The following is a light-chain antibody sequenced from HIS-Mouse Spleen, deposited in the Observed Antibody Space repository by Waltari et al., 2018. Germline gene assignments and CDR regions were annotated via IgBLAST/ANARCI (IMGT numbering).Light chain of an antibody. V-gene: IGLV2-23*01. CDR1: SSDVGSYNL. Sequence: QSALTQPASVSGSPGQSITISCTGTSSDVGSYNLVSWYQQHPGKAPKPMIYEGSKRPAGVSKRFSGSKSGNTASRTISGLQAEDEADYYCCSYAGSSTVVFGGGTKLTVL. CDR3: CSYAGSSTVV. CDR2: EGS. J-gene: IGLJ2*01.